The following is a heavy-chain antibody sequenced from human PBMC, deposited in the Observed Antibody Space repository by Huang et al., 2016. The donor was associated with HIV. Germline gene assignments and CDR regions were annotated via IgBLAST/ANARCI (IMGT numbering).Heavy chain of an antibody. D-gene: IGHD3-22*01. CDR3: ARPRHYDSSGHHWHFDL. CDR2: IIPLFDIV. J-gene: IGHJ2*01. CDR1: GVTFNTYA. V-gene: IGHV1-69*10. Sequence: QVQLVQSGSEVKKPGSSVNVSCKASGVTFNTYAITWVRQAPGQGLEWMRAIIPLFDIVYYAQKFQDRVTFTAEKSTSTLYMELPSLRSEDTAIYYCARPRHYDSSGHHWHFDLWGRGTLVTVSS.